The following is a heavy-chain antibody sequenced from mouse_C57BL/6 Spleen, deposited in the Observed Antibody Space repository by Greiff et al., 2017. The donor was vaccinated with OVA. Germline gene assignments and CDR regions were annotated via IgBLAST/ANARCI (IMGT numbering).Heavy chain of an antibody. CDR2: INYDGSST. CDR1: GFTFSDYY. CDR3: ARGKVGYFDV. V-gene: IGHV5-16*01. Sequence: EVNLVESEGGLVQPGSSMKLSCTASGFTFSDYYMAWVRQVPEKGLEWVANINYDGSSTYYLDSLKSRFIISRDNAKNILYLQMSSLKSEDTATYYCARGKVGYFDVWGTGTTVTVSS. J-gene: IGHJ1*03. D-gene: IGHD1-3*01.